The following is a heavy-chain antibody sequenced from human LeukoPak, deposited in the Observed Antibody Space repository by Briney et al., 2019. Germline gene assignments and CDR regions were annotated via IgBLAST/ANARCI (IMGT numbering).Heavy chain of an antibody. CDR1: GFTFTSYA. Sequence: PGGSLRLTCAASGFTFTSYACGWVRQAPGKRLEWVSAISGSGGSTYYADSVKGRFTIARDNSKNTLYLQMNSLRAEDTAVYYCAKGYYYDSSGCDFWGQGTLVTVSS. D-gene: IGHD3-22*01. V-gene: IGHV3-23*01. CDR2: ISGSGGST. J-gene: IGHJ4*02. CDR3: AKGYYYDSSGCDF.